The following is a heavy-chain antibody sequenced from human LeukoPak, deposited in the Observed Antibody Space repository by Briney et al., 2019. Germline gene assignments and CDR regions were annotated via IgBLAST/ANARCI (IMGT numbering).Heavy chain of an antibody. J-gene: IGHJ4*02. CDR2: TRHDGSND. Sequence: GGSLRLSCAASGFTFNTYGMHWVRQAPGKGLEWVAFTRHDGSNDYYTDSVKGRFTISRDNSKNTLYLQMNSLRAEDTAVYYCARSYYYDSSGTPGYWGQGTLVTVSS. V-gene: IGHV3-30*02. CDR3: ARSYYYDSSGTPGY. CDR1: GFTFNTYG. D-gene: IGHD3-22*01.